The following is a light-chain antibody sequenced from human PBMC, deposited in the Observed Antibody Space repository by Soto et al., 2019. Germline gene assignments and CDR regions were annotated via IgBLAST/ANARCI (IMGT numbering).Light chain of an antibody. J-gene: IGKJ1*01. CDR3: QQYNNLPWT. Sequence: EIVMTQSPATLSVSPGERATLSCRASQSVSSNLAWYQQKPGQAPRLLIYGASTRATGIPARFSGSGSGTEFTLTISSLQPEDFAVYYCQQYNNLPWTFGQGTKVEIK. V-gene: IGKV3-15*01. CDR2: GAS. CDR1: QSVSSN.